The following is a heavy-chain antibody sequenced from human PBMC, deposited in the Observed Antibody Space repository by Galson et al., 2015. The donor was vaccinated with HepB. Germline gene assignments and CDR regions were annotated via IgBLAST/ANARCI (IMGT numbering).Heavy chain of an antibody. CDR2: ISYDGSNK. J-gene: IGHJ3*02. D-gene: IGHD3-10*01. CDR3: ARGRDHYGSGRVDAFDI. Sequence: SLRLSCAASGFTFSSYAMHWVRQAPGKGLEWVAVISYDGSNKYYADSVKGRFTISRDNSKNTLYLQMNSLRAEDTAVYYCARGRDHYGSGRVDAFDIWGQGTMVTVSS. CDR1: GFTFSSYA. V-gene: IGHV3-30-3*01.